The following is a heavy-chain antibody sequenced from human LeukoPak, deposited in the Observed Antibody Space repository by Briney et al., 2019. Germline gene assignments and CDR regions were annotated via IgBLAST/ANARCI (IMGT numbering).Heavy chain of an antibody. CDR2: IFHSGST. J-gene: IGHJ5*02. V-gene: IGHV4-31*03. Sequence: SQTLSLTCTVSGGSIRNGDYYLSWIRQHPGKGLEWIGYIFHSGSTYYNPSLKSRVTMSADTSQNQFSLKLTSVTAADTAMYYCASGYGSGWFDRWGQGTLVTVSS. D-gene: IGHD3-10*01. CDR1: GGSIRNGDYY. CDR3: ASGYGSGWFDR.